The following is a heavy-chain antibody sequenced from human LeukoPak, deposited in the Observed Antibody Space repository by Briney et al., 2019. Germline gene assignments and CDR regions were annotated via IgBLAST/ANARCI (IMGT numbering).Heavy chain of an antibody. V-gene: IGHV3-30*18. CDR2: ISYDGSNK. J-gene: IGHJ3*02. CDR1: GFTFTSYG. D-gene: IGHD2-2*01. Sequence: PGGSLRISCAASGFTFTSYGMHWVRQAPGKGLEWVAVISYDGSNKYYADSVKGRFTISRDNSKNTLYLQMNSLRAEDTAVYYSAKLGYCSSTSCYGDAFDIWGQGTMVTVSS. CDR3: AKLGYCSSTSCYGDAFDI.